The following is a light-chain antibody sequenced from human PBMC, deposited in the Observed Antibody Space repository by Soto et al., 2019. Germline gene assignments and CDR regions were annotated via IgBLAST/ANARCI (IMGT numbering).Light chain of an antibody. CDR1: SSDVGGYKY. J-gene: IGLJ1*01. CDR3: SSYTRSSTRV. V-gene: IGLV2-14*01. Sequence: QSVLTQPASVSGSPGQSITIFCTGTSSDVGGYKYVSWYQQHPGEAPKLMIYDVSNRPSGVSNRFSGSKSGNTASLTISGLQAEDEADYYCSSYTRSSTRVFGTGTKVTVL. CDR2: DVS.